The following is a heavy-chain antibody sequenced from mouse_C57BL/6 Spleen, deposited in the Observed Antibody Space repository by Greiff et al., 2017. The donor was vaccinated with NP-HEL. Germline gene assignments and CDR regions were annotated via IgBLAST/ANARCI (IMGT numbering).Heavy chain of an antibody. CDR2: ISSGSSTI. Sequence: DVKLVESGGGLVKPGGSLKLSCAASGFTFSDYGMHWVRQAPEKGLEWVAYISSGSSTIYYADTVKGRFTISRDNAKNTLFLQMTSLRSEDTAMYYCARLPSYYGSSYYFDYWGQGTTLTVSS. V-gene: IGHV5-17*01. D-gene: IGHD1-1*01. J-gene: IGHJ2*01. CDR3: ARLPSYYGSSYYFDY. CDR1: GFTFSDYG.